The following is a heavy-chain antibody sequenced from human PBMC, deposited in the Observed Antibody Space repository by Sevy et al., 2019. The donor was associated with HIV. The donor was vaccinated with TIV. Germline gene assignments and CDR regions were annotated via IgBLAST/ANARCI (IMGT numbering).Heavy chain of an antibody. V-gene: IGHV3-21*01. J-gene: IGHJ4*02. Sequence: GGSLRLSCAASGFTFSSYSMNWVRQAPGKGLEWVSSISSSSSYIYYADSVKGRFTISRDNAKNSLYLQMNSLRAEDTAVYYCARDITHSSGWSVRPGYFDYWGQGTLVTVSS. CDR3: ARDITHSSGWSVRPGYFDY. CDR1: GFTFSSYS. D-gene: IGHD6-19*01. CDR2: ISSSSSYI.